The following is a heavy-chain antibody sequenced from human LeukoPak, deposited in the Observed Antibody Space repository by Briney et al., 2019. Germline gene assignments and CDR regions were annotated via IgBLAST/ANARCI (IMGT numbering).Heavy chain of an antibody. Sequence: GGSLRLSCAASGFTVSSYGMHWVRQAPGKGLEWVAVISYDGSNKYYADSVKGRFTISRDNSKNTLYLQMNSLRAEDTAVYYCARGSSQTSFMVRGVLRYYHYGMDVWGKGTTVTVSS. J-gene: IGHJ6*04. CDR2: ISYDGSNK. V-gene: IGHV3-30*03. CDR1: GFTVSSYG. D-gene: IGHD3-10*01. CDR3: ARGSSQTSFMVRGVLRYYHYGMDV.